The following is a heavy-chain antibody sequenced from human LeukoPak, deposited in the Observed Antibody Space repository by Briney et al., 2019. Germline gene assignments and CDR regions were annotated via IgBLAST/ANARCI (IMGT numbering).Heavy chain of an antibody. D-gene: IGHD1-26*01. Sequence: SETLSLTCSVSGGPISGYSWSWIRQPPGKGLEWIGHTQISGNTLYNYSLKSRVTISVETSKTQSSLKLTSVTAADTAVYYCARRNTKTGSDSKFDYWGQGTLVTVSS. J-gene: IGHJ4*02. CDR1: GGPISGYS. V-gene: IGHV4-59*08. CDR2: TQISGNT. CDR3: ARRNTKTGSDSKFDY.